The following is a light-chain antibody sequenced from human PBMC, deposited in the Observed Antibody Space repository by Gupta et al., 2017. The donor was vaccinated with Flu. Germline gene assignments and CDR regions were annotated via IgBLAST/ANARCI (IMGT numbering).Light chain of an antibody. V-gene: IGLV4-69*01. CDR1: FENNNLG. CDR2: IERDGRH. Sequence: QVVLTQSPSASASRADSVKLTCTLRFENNNLGIAWYQQRPEKGPRYLMWIERDGRHKKGDGIPDRFSGSSSGVERHLIISRLQAEDEADYYCQTWGTPSVVFGGGTKLTVL. J-gene: IGLJ2*01. CDR3: QTWGTPSVV.